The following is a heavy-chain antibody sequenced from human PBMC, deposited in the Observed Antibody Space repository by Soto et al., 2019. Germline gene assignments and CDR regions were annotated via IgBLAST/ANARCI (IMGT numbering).Heavy chain of an antibody. V-gene: IGHV3-74*01. CDR1: GFTFDYYW. CDR2: IYSDGTST. Sequence: EVQLVESGGGLVQPGESLRLSCAASGFTFDYYWMHWVRQAPGKGLVWVSRIYSDGTSTTYADSVKGRFTISRDNAKNTLSLQMNSLRADDTAVYSCARGDRGAFDRWGQGTVVTVSS. J-gene: IGHJ3*01. D-gene: IGHD1-26*01. CDR3: ARGDRGAFDR.